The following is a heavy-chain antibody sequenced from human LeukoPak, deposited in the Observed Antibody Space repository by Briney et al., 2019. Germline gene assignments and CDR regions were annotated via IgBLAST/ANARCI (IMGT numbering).Heavy chain of an antibody. CDR2: IHPGDSDT. J-gene: IGHJ4*02. Sequence: GESLKISCKGSGYSFTNYWIGWVRQMPGKGLEWMGSIHPGDSDTRYSPSFQGQVTISADKSISTAYLQWSSLKASDSAIFYCARHDRSDSYAPRGFDYWGRGALVTVSS. D-gene: IGHD1-14*01. CDR3: ARHDRSDSYAPRGFDY. V-gene: IGHV5-51*01. CDR1: GYSFTNYW.